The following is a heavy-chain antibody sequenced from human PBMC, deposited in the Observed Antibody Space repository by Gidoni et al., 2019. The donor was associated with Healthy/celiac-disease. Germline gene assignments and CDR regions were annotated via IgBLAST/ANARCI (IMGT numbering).Heavy chain of an antibody. CDR2: ISGSGGST. J-gene: IGHJ6*03. D-gene: IGHD2-15*01. Sequence: EVQLLESGGGLVQPGGSLRLSCAASGFTFSSYAMRWVRQAPGKGLEWVSAISGSGGSTYYADSVKGRFTISRDNSKNTLYLQMNSLRAEDTAVYYCAKGGAGDIVVVVAARTDYYYYYMDVWGKGTTVTVSS. CDR3: AKGGAGDIVVVVAARTDYYYYYMDV. V-gene: IGHV3-23*01. CDR1: GFTFSSYA.